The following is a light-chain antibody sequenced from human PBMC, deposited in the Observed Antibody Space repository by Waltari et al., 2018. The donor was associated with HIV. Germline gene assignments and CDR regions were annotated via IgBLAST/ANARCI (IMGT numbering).Light chain of an antibody. J-gene: IGLJ1*01. Sequence: QSALTQPTSVSGSLGQSGTISCPGGSNHVGRLNAVSWSHTPPGKVPKPIIFEVNKRPSGVSSRFFGSKSGNTASLTISRLKSDDEAAYYCCSFAGDMDSQISNYVFGTGTTVTV. V-gene: IGLV2-23*02. CDR2: EVN. CDR3: CSFAGDMDSQISNYV. CDR1: SNHVGRLNA.